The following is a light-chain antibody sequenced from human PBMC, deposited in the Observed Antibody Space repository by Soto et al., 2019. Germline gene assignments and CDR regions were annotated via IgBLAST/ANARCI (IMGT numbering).Light chain of an antibody. J-gene: IGKJ4*01. CDR2: AVS. Sequence: DIQMTQSPSSVSASVGDRVTITCRASQGINNWLAWYQQKPGKAPELLIYAVSYLQSGVPSRFSGSGSGTDFTLTISSLQPEDFATYFCKQSGAFPLTFGGGTKVEIK. CDR3: KQSGAFPLT. V-gene: IGKV1-12*01. CDR1: QGINNW.